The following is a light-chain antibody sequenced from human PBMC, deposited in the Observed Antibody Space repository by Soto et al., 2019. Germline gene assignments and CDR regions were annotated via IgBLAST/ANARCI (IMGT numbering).Light chain of an antibody. CDR1: SSDVGGYIY. J-gene: IGLJ1*01. Sequence: QSALTQPASVSGSPGQSITISCTGTSSDVGGYIYVSWYQHHPCKAPKFMIYDVSNRPSGVSNRFSGSKSGNTASLTISGLQAEDEAEYSCSSFTSSSTYPFFGTGTKLTVL. CDR3: SSFTSSSTYPF. V-gene: IGLV2-14*03. CDR2: DVS.